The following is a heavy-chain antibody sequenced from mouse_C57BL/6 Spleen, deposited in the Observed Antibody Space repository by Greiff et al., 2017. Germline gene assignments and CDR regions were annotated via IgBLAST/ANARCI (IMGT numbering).Heavy chain of an antibody. CDR3: ATTGFYAMGD. V-gene: IGHV1-69*01. J-gene: IGHJ4*01. CDR2: IDPSDSYT. CDR1: GYTFTSYW. Sequence: VQLQQPGAELVMPGASVKLSCKASGYTFTSYWMHWVKQRPGQGLEWIGEIDPSDSYTNYNQKFKGKSTLTVDTSSSTAYMQLSSLTSEDSAVYYCATTGFYAMGDWGQGATVTV.